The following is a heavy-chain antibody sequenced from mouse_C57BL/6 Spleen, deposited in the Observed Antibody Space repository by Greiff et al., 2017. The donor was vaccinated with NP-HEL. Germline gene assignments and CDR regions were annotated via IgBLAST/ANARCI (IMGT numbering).Heavy chain of an antibody. CDR3: ARGGDGSSYGYFDV. CDR2: IDPSDSYT. CDR1: GYTFTSYW. Sequence: QVQLQQPGAELVMPGASVKLSCKASGYTFTSYWMHWVKQRPGQGLEWIGEIDPSDSYTNYNQKFKGKSTLTVDKSSSTAYMQLSSLTSEDSAVYYCARGGDGSSYGYFDVWGTGTTVTVSS. V-gene: IGHV1-69*01. D-gene: IGHD1-1*01. J-gene: IGHJ1*03.